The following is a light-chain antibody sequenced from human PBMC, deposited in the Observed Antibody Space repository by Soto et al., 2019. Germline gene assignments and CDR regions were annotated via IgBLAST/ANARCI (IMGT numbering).Light chain of an antibody. J-gene: IGKJ1*01. V-gene: IGKV1-5*03. CDR3: QQYKSYSRT. CDR1: QSISSW. CDR2: MAS. Sequence: DIQMTQSPSTLSASVGDRVTITCRASQSISSWLAWYQQKPGKVPKLLIYMASSLESGVPSRFSGSGSGTEFTLTISSLQPDDFATYYCQQYKSYSRTFGQGTKVEIK.